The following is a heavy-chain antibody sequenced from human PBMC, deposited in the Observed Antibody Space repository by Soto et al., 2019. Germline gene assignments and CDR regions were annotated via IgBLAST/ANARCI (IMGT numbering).Heavy chain of an antibody. J-gene: IGHJ6*02. CDR2: IRSKANSYAT. V-gene: IGHV3-73*02. CDR3: TSSALIDYYYYYGMDV. D-gene: IGHD3-22*01. Sequence: EVQLVESGGGLVQPGGSLKLSCAASGFTFSGSAMHWVRQASGKGLEWVGRIRSKANSYATAYAASVKGRFTISRDDSQNTAYLQMNSLKTEDTAVYYCTSSALIDYYYYYGMDVWGQGTTVTVSS. CDR1: GFTFSGSA.